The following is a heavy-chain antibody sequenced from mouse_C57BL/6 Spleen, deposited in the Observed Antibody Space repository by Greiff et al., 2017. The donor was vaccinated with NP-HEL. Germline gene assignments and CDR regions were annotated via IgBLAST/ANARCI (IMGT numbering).Heavy chain of an antibody. Sequence: VQLQQPGAELVMPGASVKLSCKASGYTFTSYWMHWVKQRPGQGLEWIGEIDPSDSYTNYNQKFKGKSTLTVDKSSSTAYLQLSSLTSEDSAVDDCARGGYYGSSYEWYFDVWGTGTTVTVSS. CDR2: IDPSDSYT. CDR3: ARGGYYGSSYEWYFDV. J-gene: IGHJ1*03. D-gene: IGHD1-1*01. CDR1: GYTFTSYW. V-gene: IGHV1-69*01.